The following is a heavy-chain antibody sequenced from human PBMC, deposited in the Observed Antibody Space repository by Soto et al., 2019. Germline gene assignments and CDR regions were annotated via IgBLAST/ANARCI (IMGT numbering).Heavy chain of an antibody. Sequence: TLSLTCAVSGGSISSSNWWSWVRQPPGKGLEWIGEIYHSGSTNYNPSLKSRVTISVDKSKNQFSLKLSSVTAADTAVYYCARDRGIAVAGTAWDYWGQGTLVTVSS. CDR2: IYHSGST. J-gene: IGHJ4*02. V-gene: IGHV4-4*02. CDR3: ARDRGIAVAGTAWDY. CDR1: GGSISSSNW. D-gene: IGHD6-19*01.